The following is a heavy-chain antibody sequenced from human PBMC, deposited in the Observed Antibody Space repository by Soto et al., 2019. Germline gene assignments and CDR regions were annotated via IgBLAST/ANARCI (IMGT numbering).Heavy chain of an antibody. CDR1: GYTFTSYA. Sequence: ASVKVSCKASGYTFTSYAMHWVRQAPGQRLEWMGWINAGNGNTKYSQKFQGRVTITRDTSASTAYMELSSLRSEDTAVYYCARDKYSSSWYFYYYMDVWGKGTTVTVSS. CDR3: ARDKYSSSWYFYYYMDV. D-gene: IGHD6-13*01. V-gene: IGHV1-3*01. CDR2: INAGNGNT. J-gene: IGHJ6*03.